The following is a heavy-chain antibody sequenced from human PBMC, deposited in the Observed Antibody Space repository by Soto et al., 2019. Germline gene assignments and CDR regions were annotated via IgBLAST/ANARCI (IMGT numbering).Heavy chain of an antibody. J-gene: IGHJ4*02. Sequence: SETLSLTCTVSGGSISSYYWSWIRQPPGKGLEWIGYIYYSGSTNYNPSLKSRVTITVDTSKNQFSLKLSSVTAADTAVYYCATDYDFWSGYSYWGQGTLVTVSS. V-gene: IGHV4-59*01. D-gene: IGHD3-3*01. CDR2: IYYSGST. CDR3: ATDYDFWSGYSY. CDR1: GGSISSYY.